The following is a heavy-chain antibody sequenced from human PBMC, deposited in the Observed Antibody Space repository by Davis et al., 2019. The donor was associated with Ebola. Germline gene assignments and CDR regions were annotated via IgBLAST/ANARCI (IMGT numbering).Heavy chain of an antibody. D-gene: IGHD3-10*01. CDR3: AKDPGPGD. CDR2: IGGSSSTI. Sequence: PGGSLRLSCVASGFTFSTYTMNWVRQAPGKGLEWLAYIGGSSSTIYYADSVRGRFTISRDNSKNTLYLQMNSLRAEDTAVYYCAKDPGPGDWGQGTLVTVSS. J-gene: IGHJ4*02. V-gene: IGHV3-48*01. CDR1: GFTFSTYT.